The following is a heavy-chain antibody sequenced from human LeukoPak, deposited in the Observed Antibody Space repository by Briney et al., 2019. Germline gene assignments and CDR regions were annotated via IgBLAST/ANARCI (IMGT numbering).Heavy chain of an antibody. D-gene: IGHD6-13*01. CDR2: ISSNGGST. CDR1: GFTFSSYA. Sequence: AGGSLRLSCSASGFTFSSYAMHWVRQAPGKGLEYVSAISSNGGSTYYADSVKGRFTISRDNSNNTLYLQMNSLRAEDTAVYYCARHSRGRWYVFDYWGQGTLVTVSS. CDR3: ARHSRGRWYVFDY. V-gene: IGHV3-64*04. J-gene: IGHJ4*02.